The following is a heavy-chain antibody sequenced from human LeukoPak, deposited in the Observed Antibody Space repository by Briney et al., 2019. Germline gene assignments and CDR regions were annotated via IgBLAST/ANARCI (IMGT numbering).Heavy chain of an antibody. V-gene: IGHV3-43*02. J-gene: IGHJ4*02. CDR2: ISGGGGST. Sequence: GGSLRLSCAASGFTFDDYAMHWVRQAPGKGLEWVSLISGGGGSTYYADSVKGRFTISRDNSKNSLYLQMNSLRAEDTAVYYCAKAPSYYYDSSPGGYWGQGTLVTVSS. D-gene: IGHD3-22*01. CDR1: GFTFDDYA. CDR3: AKAPSYYYDSSPGGY.